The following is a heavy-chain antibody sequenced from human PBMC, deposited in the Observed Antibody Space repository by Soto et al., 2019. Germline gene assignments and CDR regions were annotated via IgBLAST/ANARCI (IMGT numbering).Heavy chain of an antibody. V-gene: IGHV4-59*01. D-gene: IGHD1-7*01. J-gene: IGHJ4*02. CDR1: GGSISGYY. Sequence: SETLSLTCTVSGGSISGYYWSWIRQPPGKGLEWIGYIYYSGSTNYNPSLKSRVTISVDTSKNQFSLKLSSVTAADTAVYYCARRYGTTFDYCAQGTLVSLSS. CDR2: IYYSGST. CDR3: ARRYGTTFDY.